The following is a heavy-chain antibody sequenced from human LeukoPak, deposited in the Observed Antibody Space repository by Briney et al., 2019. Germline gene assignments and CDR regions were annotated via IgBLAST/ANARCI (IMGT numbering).Heavy chain of an antibody. CDR3: ARDLGYCTNGVCLGSFDY. D-gene: IGHD2-8*01. V-gene: IGHV1-18*01. CDR2: LSTYNANT. Sequence: GASVKVSCKASGYTFTSYIISWVRQAPGQGLEWMGWLSTYNANTNYAQKLQGGVTMTTDTSTSTAYMELRSLRSDDTAVYYCARDLGYCTNGVCLGSFDYWGQGTLVTVSS. CDR1: GYTFTSYI. J-gene: IGHJ4*02.